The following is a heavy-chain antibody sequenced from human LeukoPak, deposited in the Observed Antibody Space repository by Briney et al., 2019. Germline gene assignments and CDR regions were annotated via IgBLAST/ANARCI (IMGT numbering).Heavy chain of an antibody. V-gene: IGHV3-23*01. J-gene: IGHJ4*02. CDR3: ARVPAAYYFDY. CDR2: ISGSGRST. CDR1: GFTFSSYA. D-gene: IGHD2-2*01. Sequence: GGSLRLSCAASGFTFSSYAMSWVRQAPGKGLEWVSAISGSGRSTYYADSVKGRFTISRDNSKNTLYLQMNSLRAEDTAVYYCARVPAAYYFDYWGQGTLVTVSS.